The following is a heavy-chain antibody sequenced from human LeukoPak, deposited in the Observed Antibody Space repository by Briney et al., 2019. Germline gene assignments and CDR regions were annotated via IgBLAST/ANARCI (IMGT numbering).Heavy chain of an antibody. D-gene: IGHD6-13*01. CDR2: ISAYNGNT. J-gene: IGHJ5*02. CDR3: ARDRHQLVTEPNWFDP. Sequence: ASVKVSCKASGYTFTSYGISWVRQAPGQGLEWMGWISAYNGNTNYAQKLQGRVTMATDTSTSTAYMELRSLRSDDTAVYYCARDRHQLVTEPNWFDPWGQGTLVTVSS. CDR1: GYTFTSYG. V-gene: IGHV1-18*01.